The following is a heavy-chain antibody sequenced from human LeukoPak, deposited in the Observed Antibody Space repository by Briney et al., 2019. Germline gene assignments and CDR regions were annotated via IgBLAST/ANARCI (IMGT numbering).Heavy chain of an antibody. D-gene: IGHD6-13*01. CDR3: ARESGLDSSSHIW. J-gene: IGHJ4*02. Sequence: PGGSLRLSCAASGFTVSSNYMNWVRQAPGKGPEWVSVIYSGGSTYYADSVKGRFTISRDNSKNTLYLQMNSLRAEDTAVYYCARESGLDSSSHIWWGQGTLVTVSS. V-gene: IGHV3-66*01. CDR2: IYSGGST. CDR1: GFTVSSNY.